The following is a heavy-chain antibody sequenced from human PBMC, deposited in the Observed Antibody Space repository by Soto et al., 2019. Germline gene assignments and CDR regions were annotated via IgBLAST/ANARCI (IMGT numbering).Heavy chain of an antibody. CDR1: GYTFASYD. CDR3: ARSNGYNFNWLDS. D-gene: IGHD1-20*01. CDR2: MNPNSGNT. J-gene: IGHJ5*01. V-gene: IGHV1-8*01. Sequence: QVQLEQSGAEVKTPGASVKVSCKASGYTFASYDINWVRQAPGQGLEWMAWMNPNSGNTNYAQKCQGRLTMTRDTALSIAHMELSGLRNEDTAVYYCARSNGYNFNWLDSWGQGTLVIVSA.